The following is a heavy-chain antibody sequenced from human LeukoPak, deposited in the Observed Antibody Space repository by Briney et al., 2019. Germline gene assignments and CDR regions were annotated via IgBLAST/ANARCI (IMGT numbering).Heavy chain of an antibody. CDR3: VREYHGGSYDY. J-gene: IGHJ4*02. CDR1: GYTFTSYY. V-gene: IGHV1-46*01. D-gene: IGHD4-23*01. Sequence: GASVKVSCKASGYTFTSYYMHWVRQAPGLGLEWMGIINPSDGATDYAQKYHGRVIMTRDTSTSTVYMELSSLRSEDTAVYFCVREYHGGSYDYRGQGTLVTVSS. CDR2: INPSDGAT.